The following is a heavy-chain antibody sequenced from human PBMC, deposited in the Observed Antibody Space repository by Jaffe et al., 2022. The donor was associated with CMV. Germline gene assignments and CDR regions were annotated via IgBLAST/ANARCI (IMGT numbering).Heavy chain of an antibody. CDR3: AREGVAGFYYFDY. Sequence: QLQLQESGPGLVKPSETLSLTCTVSGGSISSSSYYWGWIRQPPGKGLEWIGSIYYSGSTYYNPSLKSRVTISVDTSKNQFSLKLSSVTAADTAVYYCAREGVAGFYYFDYWGQGTLVTVSS. J-gene: IGHJ4*02. D-gene: IGHD6-19*01. CDR1: GGSISSSSYY. V-gene: IGHV4-39*02. CDR2: IYYSGST.